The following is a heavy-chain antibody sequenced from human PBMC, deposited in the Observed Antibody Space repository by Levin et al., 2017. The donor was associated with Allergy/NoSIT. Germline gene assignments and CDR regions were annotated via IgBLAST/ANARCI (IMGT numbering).Heavy chain of an antibody. J-gene: IGHJ5*02. Sequence: SETLSLTCTVSGGSIGSYYWSWIRQPPGKGLEWIGYIYYSGSTNYNPSLKSRVTISVDTSKNQFSLKLSSVTAADTAVYYCARLAAGGWFDPWGQGTLVTVSS. CDR3: ARLAAGGWFDP. CDR2: IYYSGST. CDR1: GGSIGSYY. D-gene: IGHD6-13*01. V-gene: IGHV4-59*01.